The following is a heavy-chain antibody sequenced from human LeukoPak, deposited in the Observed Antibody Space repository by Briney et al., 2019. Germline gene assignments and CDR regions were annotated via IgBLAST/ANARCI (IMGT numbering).Heavy chain of an antibody. Sequence: KPSETLSLTCAVYGGSFSGYYWSWIRQPPGKGLEWIGEINHSGSTNYNPSLKSRVTISVDTSKNQFSLKLRSVTAADTAVYYCARGSRYLVYYFDYWGQGTLVTVSS. CDR1: GGSFSGYY. J-gene: IGHJ4*02. D-gene: IGHD3-9*01. CDR2: INHSGST. CDR3: ARGSRYLVYYFDY. V-gene: IGHV4-34*01.